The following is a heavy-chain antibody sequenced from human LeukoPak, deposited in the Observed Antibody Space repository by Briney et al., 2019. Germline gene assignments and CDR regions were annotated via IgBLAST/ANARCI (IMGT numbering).Heavy chain of an antibody. CDR1: GGSISSYY. CDR2: IYTSGST. J-gene: IGHJ6*03. D-gene: IGHD6-6*01. V-gene: IGHV4-4*09. CDR3: ARLWYSSSSVTGYYYYYYMDV. Sequence: SETLSLTCTVSGGSISSYYWSWIRQPPGKGLERIGYIYTSGSTNYNPSLKSRVTISVDTSKNQFSLKLSSVTAADTAVYYCARLWYSSSSVTGYYYYYYMDVWGKGTTVTVSS.